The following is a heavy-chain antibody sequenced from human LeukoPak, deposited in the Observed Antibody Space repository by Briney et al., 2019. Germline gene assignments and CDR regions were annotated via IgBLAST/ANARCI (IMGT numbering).Heavy chain of an antibody. CDR1: GGSFSGYY. D-gene: IGHD3-10*01. CDR2: IYTSGST. J-gene: IGHJ6*03. V-gene: IGHV4-4*07. CDR3: AREARGSYYYYYMDV. Sequence: SETLSLTCAVYGGSFSGYYWSWIRQPAGKGLEWIGRIYTSGSTNYNPSLKSRVTISVDTSKNQFSLKLSSVTAADTAVYYCAREARGSYYYYYMDVWGKGTTVTISS.